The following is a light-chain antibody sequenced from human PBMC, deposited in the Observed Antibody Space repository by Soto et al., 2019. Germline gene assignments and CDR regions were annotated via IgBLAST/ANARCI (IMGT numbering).Light chain of an antibody. J-gene: IGKJ4*01. Sequence: DIVLTQSPDTLSLSPGERATLSCRASQSVSSNYLAWYQQKPGQAPRLLIYGASTRATGIPDRFSGSGSGTDFTLTISRLEPEDFAVYYCQQRSNWTLTFGGGTKVEIK. CDR2: GAS. CDR1: QSVSSNY. V-gene: IGKV3D-20*02. CDR3: QQRSNWTLT.